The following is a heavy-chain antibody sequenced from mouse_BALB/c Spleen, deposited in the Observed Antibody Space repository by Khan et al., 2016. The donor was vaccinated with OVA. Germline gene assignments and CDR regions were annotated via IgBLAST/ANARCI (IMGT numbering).Heavy chain of an antibody. CDR2: IWSGGST. D-gene: IGHD2-4*01. V-gene: IGHV2-2*02. CDR1: GFSLTTYG. CDR3: ARNYDYDEGLAY. J-gene: IGHJ3*01. Sequence: QVQLKQSGPGLVQPSQSPSITCTVSGFSLTTYGVHWVRQSPGKGLEWLGVIWSGGSTDYNAAFISRLSISKDSSKSQVFFKMNSLQVNDTAIYYCARNYDYDEGLAYWGQGTLVTVSA.